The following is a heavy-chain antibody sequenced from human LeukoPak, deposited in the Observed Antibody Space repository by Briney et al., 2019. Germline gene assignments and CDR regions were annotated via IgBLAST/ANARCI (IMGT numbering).Heavy chain of an antibody. CDR3: ARLDSSGYYYY. CDR1: GYTFTSYY. V-gene: IGHV1-46*01. D-gene: IGHD3-22*01. CDR2: INPSGGST. J-gene: IGHJ4*02. Sequence: ASVKVSCKASGYTFTSYYMHWVRQAPGQGLEWMGIINPSGGSTSYAQKFQGRVTMTRDTSISTAYMELSRLRSDDTAVYYCARLDSSGYYYYWGQGTLVTVSS.